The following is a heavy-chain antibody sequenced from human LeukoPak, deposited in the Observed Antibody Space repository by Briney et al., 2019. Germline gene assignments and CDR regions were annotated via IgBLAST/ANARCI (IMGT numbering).Heavy chain of an antibody. J-gene: IGHJ4*02. D-gene: IGHD6-19*01. V-gene: IGHV1-69*13. CDR3: AGRYSSGWDPPYFDY. Sequence: SVKVSCKASGGTFSSYAISWVRQAPGQGLEWMGGIIPIFGTANYAQKFQGRVTITADVSTSTAYMELSSLRSEDTAVYYCAGRYSSGWDPPYFDYWGQGTLVTVSS. CDR2: IIPIFGTA. CDR1: GGTFSSYA.